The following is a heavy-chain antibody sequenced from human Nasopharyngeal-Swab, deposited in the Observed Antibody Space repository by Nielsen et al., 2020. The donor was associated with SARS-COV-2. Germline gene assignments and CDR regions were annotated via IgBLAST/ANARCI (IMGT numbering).Heavy chain of an antibody. CDR1: GFTFSSYA. Sequence: LSLTCAASGFTFSSYAMTWVRQAPGKGLEWVSAISGSGGTTFYADSVKGRFTISRDNSKNTLFLQMNSLRAEDTAVYYCAKGRYYDILTGYNYWGRGTLVTVSS. CDR3: AKGRYYDILTGYNY. D-gene: IGHD3-9*01. CDR2: ISGSGGTT. J-gene: IGHJ4*02. V-gene: IGHV3-23*01.